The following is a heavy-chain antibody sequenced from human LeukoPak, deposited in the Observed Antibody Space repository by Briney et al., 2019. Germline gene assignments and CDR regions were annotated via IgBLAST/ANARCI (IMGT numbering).Heavy chain of an antibody. CDR3: ARGLGELLNWFDP. CDR2: IYSGGST. CDR1: GFTVSSNY. Sequence: GGSLRLSCAASGFTVSSNYMSWVRQAPGKGLEWVSVIYSGGSTYYADSVKGRFTISRDNSKNTLYLQMNSLRAEDTAVYYCARGLGELLNWFDPWGQGTLVTVSS. J-gene: IGHJ5*02. V-gene: IGHV3-66*01. D-gene: IGHD3-10*01.